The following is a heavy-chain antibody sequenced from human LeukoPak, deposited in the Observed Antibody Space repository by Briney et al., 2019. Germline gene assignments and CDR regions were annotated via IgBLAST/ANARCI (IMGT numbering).Heavy chain of an antibody. CDR2: IYWDDDR. CDR1: GFSLSTSGVG. V-gene: IGHV2-5*02. CDR3: AHRGLCQGSGGSCSFLYFDY. D-gene: IGHD2-15*01. Sequence: SGPTLVKPTQTLTLTCTFSGFSLSTSGVGVGWIRQTPGKALEWLALIYWDDDRRYSPSLKSRLTITKDTSKNQVVLTMTNMDHVDTATYYCAHRGLCQGSGGSCSFLYFDYWGQGTLVTVSS. J-gene: IGHJ4*02.